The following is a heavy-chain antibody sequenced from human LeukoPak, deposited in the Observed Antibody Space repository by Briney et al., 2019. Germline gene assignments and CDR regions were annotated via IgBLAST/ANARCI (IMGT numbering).Heavy chain of an antibody. CDR2: IYYSGST. CDR3: ARGRYYFDY. V-gene: IGHV4-59*12. J-gene: IGHJ4*02. CDR1: GGSISSYH. Sequence: PSETLSLTCTVSGGSISSYHWNWIRQPPGKGLEWIGYIYYSGSTDYNPSLKSRVTISVDTSKNQFSLKLSSVTAADTAVYYCARGRYYFDYWGQGTLVTVSS.